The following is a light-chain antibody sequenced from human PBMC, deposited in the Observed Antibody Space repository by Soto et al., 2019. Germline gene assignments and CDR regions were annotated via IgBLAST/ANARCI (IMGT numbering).Light chain of an antibody. V-gene: IGKV3-11*01. CDR3: QQRSNWPPAT. Sequence: EIVLTQSPATLSLSPGERATLSCRASQSVSSYLAWYQQKPGQAPRLLIYDASNRATGIPARFSGSGSGTDFTLTVSSLEPADFAVYYCQQRSNWPPATFGPGTKLEIK. J-gene: IGKJ2*01. CDR2: DAS. CDR1: QSVSSY.